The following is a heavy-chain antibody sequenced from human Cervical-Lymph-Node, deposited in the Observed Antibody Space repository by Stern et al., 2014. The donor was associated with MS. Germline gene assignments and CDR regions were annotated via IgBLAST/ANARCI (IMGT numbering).Heavy chain of an antibody. CDR3: ARHDRYGDNWFDP. V-gene: IGHV4-39*01. Sequence: QLQLQESGPGLVKPSETLSLTCTVSGGSISSSSYYWGWIRKPPGKGLEWIGSIYYSGSTYYNPSLKSRVTISVDTSKNQFSLKRSSVTAADTAVYYCARHDRYGDNWFDPWGQGTLVTVSS. D-gene: IGHD4-17*01. CDR2: IYYSGST. CDR1: GGSISSSSYY. J-gene: IGHJ5*02.